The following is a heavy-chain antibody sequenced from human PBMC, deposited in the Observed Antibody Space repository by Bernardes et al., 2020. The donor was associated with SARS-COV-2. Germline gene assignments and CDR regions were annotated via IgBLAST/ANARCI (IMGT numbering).Heavy chain of an antibody. V-gene: IGHV3-30-3*01. CDR3: ASERGPPYYDSSGLDY. D-gene: IGHD3-22*01. J-gene: IGHJ4*02. Sequence: GGSLGLSCAASGFTFSSYAMHWVRQAPGKGLEWVAVISYDGSNKYYADSVKGRFTISRDNSKNTLYLQMNSLRAEDTAVYYCASERGPPYYDSSGLDYWGQGTLVTVSS. CDR2: ISYDGSNK. CDR1: GFTFSSYA.